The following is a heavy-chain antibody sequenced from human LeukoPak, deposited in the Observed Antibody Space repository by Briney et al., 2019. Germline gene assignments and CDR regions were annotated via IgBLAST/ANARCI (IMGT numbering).Heavy chain of an antibody. Sequence: SVKVSCKASGGIFSSYGINWVRQAPGQGLEWMGRITPMFGATNYAQKFQGRVTVTTDESTSTAYMELSSLRSEDTAVYYCARGSYSDYIFDYWGQGTLVTVSS. D-gene: IGHD4-11*01. J-gene: IGHJ4*02. CDR2: ITPMFGAT. CDR3: ARGSYSDYIFDY. CDR1: GGIFSSYG. V-gene: IGHV1-69*05.